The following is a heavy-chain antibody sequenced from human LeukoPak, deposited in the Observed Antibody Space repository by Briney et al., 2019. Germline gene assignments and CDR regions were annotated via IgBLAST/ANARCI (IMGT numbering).Heavy chain of an antibody. V-gene: IGHV3-23*01. CDR2: ISTSGADT. D-gene: IGHD2-15*01. CDR3: AKVPPGYCSGGSCYLDY. J-gene: IGHJ4*02. CDR1: GLTFSSYA. Sequence: PGGSLRLSCAASGLTFSSYAMSWVRQAPGKGLEWVSTISTSGADTYYADSVKGRFTISRDNSKNTLYLQMISLKAEDTAVYYCAKVPPGYCSGGSCYLDYWGQGTLVTVSS.